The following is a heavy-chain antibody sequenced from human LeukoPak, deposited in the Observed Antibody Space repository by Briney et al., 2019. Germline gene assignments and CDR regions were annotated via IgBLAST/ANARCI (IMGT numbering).Heavy chain of an antibody. Sequence: EASVKVSCKASGYTFTSYGISWVRQAPGQGLEWMGWINPNTGGTNYAQKFQDRVTMTRDTSINTAYMELSGLRSDDTAVYYCARDFIFYEILTGYYNLYYFDYWGQGTLVSVSS. D-gene: IGHD3-9*01. V-gene: IGHV1-2*02. CDR2: INPNTGGT. CDR1: GYTFTSYG. CDR3: ARDFIFYEILTGYYNLYYFDY. J-gene: IGHJ4*02.